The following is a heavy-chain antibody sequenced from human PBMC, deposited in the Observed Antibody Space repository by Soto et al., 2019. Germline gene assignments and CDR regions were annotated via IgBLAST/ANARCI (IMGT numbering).Heavy chain of an antibody. J-gene: IGHJ4*02. V-gene: IGHV4-31*03. Sequence: SETLSLTCTVSGGSISSGGYYWSWIRQHPGKGLEWIGYIYYSGSTYYNPSLKSRVTISVDTSKNQFSLKLSSVSAADMAVYYCARAHSWYNVRFDYWGQGTLVTVSS. CDR2: IYYSGST. D-gene: IGHD6-13*01. CDR3: ARAHSWYNVRFDY. CDR1: GGSISSGGYY.